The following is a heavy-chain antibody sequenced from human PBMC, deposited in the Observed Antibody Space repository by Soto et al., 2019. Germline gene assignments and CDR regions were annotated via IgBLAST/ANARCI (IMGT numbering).Heavy chain of an antibody. J-gene: IGHJ4*02. CDR1: GGSLSGYY. CDR2: FYSSGSP. Sequence: SETLSLTCTVSGGSLSGYYWSWIRQPPGKGLEWIGDFYSSGSPHHNPSLKNRVSISEDRSKNEFSLKLSSVTAADTAVYYCAKETVFTAVEDNWGQGTLVTVSS. CDR3: AKETVFTAVEDN. D-gene: IGHD6-13*01. V-gene: IGHV4-59*01.